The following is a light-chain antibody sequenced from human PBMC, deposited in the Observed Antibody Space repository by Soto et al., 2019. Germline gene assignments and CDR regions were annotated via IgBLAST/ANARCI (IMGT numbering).Light chain of an antibody. CDR3: CSYAGSITLYV. J-gene: IGLJ1*01. CDR2: DVS. V-gene: IGLV2-11*01. CDR1: SSDVGDYNY. Sequence: QSVLTQPRSVSGSPGQSVTISCTGSSSDVGDYNYVSWYQQHPGKVPKLMIYDVSKRPSGVPDRFSGSKSGNTASLTISGLQADDEADYYCCSYAGSITLYVFGTGTKVTVL.